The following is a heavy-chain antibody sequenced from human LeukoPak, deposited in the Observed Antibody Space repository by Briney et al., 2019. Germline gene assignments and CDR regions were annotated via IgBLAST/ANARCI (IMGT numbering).Heavy chain of an antibody. Sequence: GGSLRLSCVVSGFTFTTHAMSWVRRAPGKGLEWVSSISVSGANTYYTDSVAGRFTISRDISKNTLYLRMNSLRAEDTALYYCAKCPLEDCRGGFDFWGQGTLVTVSS. V-gene: IGHV3-23*01. J-gene: IGHJ4*02. D-gene: IGHD2-21*02. CDR2: ISVSGANT. CDR3: AKCPLEDCRGGFDF. CDR1: GFTFTTHA.